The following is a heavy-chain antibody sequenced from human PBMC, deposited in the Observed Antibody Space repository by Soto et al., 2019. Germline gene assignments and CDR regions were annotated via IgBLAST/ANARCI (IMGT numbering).Heavy chain of an antibody. CDR2: IRSKAYGWTT. CDR1: DFTFGDYA. CDR3: TNKYYDSRGDPGGLDY. V-gene: IGHV3-49*04. Sequence: PGLSQGLSCTASDFTFGDYAMSWVLQAPGKGLEWVGFIRSKAYGWTTEYAASVKGRFTISRDDSKSIAYLQMNILKTEDTAVYYCTNKYYDSRGDPGGLDYWGQGTLVTVS. J-gene: IGHJ4*02. D-gene: IGHD3-22*01.